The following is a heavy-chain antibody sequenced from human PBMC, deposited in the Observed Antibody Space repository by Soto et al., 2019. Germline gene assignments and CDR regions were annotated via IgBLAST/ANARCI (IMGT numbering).Heavy chain of an antibody. CDR1: GGSISGYY. CDR3: VRHQPNHLGDWFDP. D-gene: IGHD3-10*01. V-gene: IGHV4-59*08. CDR2: IHHTGST. J-gene: IGHJ5*02. Sequence: QVQLQESGPGLVKPSETLSLTCTVSGGSISGYYWIWIRQSPGKGLEWVGYIHHTGSTNYNPSLKSRVTISVDTSKNQFSLSLTSVTAADTAVYYCVRHQPNHLGDWFDPWGQGFVVTVSS.